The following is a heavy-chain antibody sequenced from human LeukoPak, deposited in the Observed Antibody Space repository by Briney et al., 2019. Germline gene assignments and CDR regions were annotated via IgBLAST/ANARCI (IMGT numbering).Heavy chain of an antibody. CDR1: GFTFSSYA. CDR2: ISYDGSNK. CDR3: ARVGGGYGRDC. J-gene: IGHJ4*02. V-gene: IGHV3-30-3*01. Sequence: GGSLRLSCAASGFTFSSYAMHWVRQAPGKGLEWVAVISYDGSNKYYADSVKGRFTISRDNSKNTLYLQMNSLRAEDTAVYYCARVGGGYGRDCWGQGTLVTVSS. D-gene: IGHD5-12*01.